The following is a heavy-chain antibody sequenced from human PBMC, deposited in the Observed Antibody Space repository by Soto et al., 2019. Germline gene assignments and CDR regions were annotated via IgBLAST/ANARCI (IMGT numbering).Heavy chain of an antibody. CDR1: GFTFSSYS. Sequence: LRLSCAASGFTFSSYSMSWVRQAPGRGLEWVSGFRSGGDDDTTYYADSVRGRFTISRDNSKNTLFLQMNSLRAEDTAIYYCAKKVNSGSGSQFFDYWGQGTLVTVSS. D-gene: IGHD3-10*01. CDR2: FRSGGDDDTT. V-gene: IGHV3-23*01. J-gene: IGHJ4*02. CDR3: AKKVNSGSGSQFFDY.